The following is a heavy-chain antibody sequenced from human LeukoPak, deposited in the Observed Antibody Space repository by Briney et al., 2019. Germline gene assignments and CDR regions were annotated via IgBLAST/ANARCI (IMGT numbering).Heavy chain of an antibody. J-gene: IGHJ4*02. CDR1: GGSFSGHY. CDR3: ARDRFCSDGVCFKGTFDF. CDR2: INNRGST. D-gene: IGHD2-8*01. Sequence: PSETLSLTCGVSGGSFSGHYWNWIRQRPGKGLEWIGDINNRGSTSYNPSLKSAVTISVDPSKNQCSLKVHSVTAADTAIYYCARDRFCSDGVCFKGTFDFWGLGTLVIVSP. V-gene: IGHV4-34*01.